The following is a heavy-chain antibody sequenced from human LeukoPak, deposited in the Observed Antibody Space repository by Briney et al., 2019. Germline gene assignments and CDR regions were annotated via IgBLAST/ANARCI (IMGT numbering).Heavy chain of an antibody. CDR2: IWYDGSNK. Sequence: PGGSLRLSCAASGFTFSSYGMHWVRQAPGKGLEWVAGIWYDGSNKYYADSVKGRFTISRDNSKNTLYLQMNSLRAEDTAVYYCAKWGGRETDSNTWYGPLDHWGRGTLGTVS. CDR1: GFTFSSYG. CDR3: AKWGGRETDSNTWYGPLDH. J-gene: IGHJ4*02. V-gene: IGHV3-33*06. D-gene: IGHD6-13*01.